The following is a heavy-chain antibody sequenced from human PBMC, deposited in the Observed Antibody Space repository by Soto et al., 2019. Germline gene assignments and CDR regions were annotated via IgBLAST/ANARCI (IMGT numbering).Heavy chain of an antibody. J-gene: IGHJ4*02. D-gene: IGHD3-3*01. Sequence: GGSLRLSCAASGFTFSSYVMNWVRQAPGKGLQWVSAISGSGGSTYYADSVKGRFTISRDNSKNTLYLQMNSLRAEDTAVYYCAKDDFWSGYCIDYWGQGTLVTVSS. V-gene: IGHV3-23*01. CDR2: ISGSGGST. CDR1: GFTFSSYV. CDR3: AKDDFWSGYCIDY.